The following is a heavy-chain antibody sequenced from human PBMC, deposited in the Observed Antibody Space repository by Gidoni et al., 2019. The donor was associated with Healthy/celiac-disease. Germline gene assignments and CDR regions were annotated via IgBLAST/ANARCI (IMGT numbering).Heavy chain of an antibody. V-gene: IGHV3-15*01. CDR3: TTGAAYSSGSFDY. J-gene: IGHJ4*02. Sequence: EWVGRIKSNTDGGTTDYAAPVKGRFTISRDDSKNTLYLQMNSLNTDDTAVYYCTTGAAYSSGSFDYLGQGTLVTVSS. CDR2: IKSNTDGGTT. D-gene: IGHD6-19*01.